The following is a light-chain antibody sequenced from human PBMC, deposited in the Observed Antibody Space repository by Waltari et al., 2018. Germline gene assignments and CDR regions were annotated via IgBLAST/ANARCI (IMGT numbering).Light chain of an antibody. CDR1: QPILYSADNKNY. J-gene: IGKJ1*01. CDR3: QQYYTTEPT. CDR2: WAS. Sequence: DIVMTQSPDSLAVSLGERAPTTCNSRQPILYSADNKNYLAWYQQKPGQPPKLLISWASTRESGVPDRFSGSGSRSDFTLTISSLQPEDVALYFCQQYYTTEPTFGQGTKV. V-gene: IGKV4-1*01.